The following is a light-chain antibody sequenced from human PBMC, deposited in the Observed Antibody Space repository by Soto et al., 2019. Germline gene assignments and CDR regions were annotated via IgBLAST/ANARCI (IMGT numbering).Light chain of an antibody. CDR3: QQYYSYPIT. J-gene: IGKJ5*01. CDR1: QDISNY. Sequence: DIQMTQSPSSLSASVGDRVTITCQASQDISNYLNWYQQKPGKAPKLLIYAASTLQSGVPSRLSGSGSGTDFTLTISCLQSEDFATYYCQQYYSYPITFGQGTRLEI. V-gene: IGKV1-16*01. CDR2: AAS.